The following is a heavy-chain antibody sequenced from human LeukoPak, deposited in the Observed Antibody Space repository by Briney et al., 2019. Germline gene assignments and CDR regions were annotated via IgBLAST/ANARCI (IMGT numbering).Heavy chain of an antibody. Sequence: SGGSLKLSCAASGFTFSSFGMHWVRQAPGKGLEWVAVIWYDGSKKNYADSVRGRFTISRDNSKNTLYLQMNSLRAEDTGVYYCARPPEDWGQGTLVTVSS. CDR1: GFTFSSFG. V-gene: IGHV3-33*01. CDR3: ARPPED. J-gene: IGHJ4*02. CDR2: IWYDGSKK.